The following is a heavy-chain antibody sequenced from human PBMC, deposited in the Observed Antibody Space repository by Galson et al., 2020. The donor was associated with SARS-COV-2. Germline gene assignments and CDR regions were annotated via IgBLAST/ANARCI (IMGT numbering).Heavy chain of an antibody. D-gene: IGHD3-9*01. Sequence: GESLKISCAASGFTFSSYGMNWVRQAPGKGLEWVSSISSSSSYIYYADSVKGRFTISRDNAKNSLYLQMNSLRAEETAVYYCARVLKYYDILTVYSDYYYGMDVWGQGTTVTVSS. J-gene: IGHJ6*02. CDR2: ISSSSSYI. CDR1: GFTFSSYG. V-gene: IGHV3-21*01. CDR3: ARVLKYYDILTVYSDYYYGMDV.